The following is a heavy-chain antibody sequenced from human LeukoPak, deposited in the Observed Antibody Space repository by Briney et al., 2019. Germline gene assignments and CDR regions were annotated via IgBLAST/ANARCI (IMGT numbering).Heavy chain of an antibody. J-gene: IGHJ6*02. CDR3: AREGRNYYGMDV. Sequence: GGSLRLSCAASGFTFSGYEMNWVRQAPGKGLEWVSYISSSGTAIYYADSVKGRFTISRDNAKNSLYLQINSLRAEDTAVYYCAREGRNYYGMDVWGQGTTVTVSS. V-gene: IGHV3-48*03. CDR2: ISSSGTAI. CDR1: GFTFSGYE.